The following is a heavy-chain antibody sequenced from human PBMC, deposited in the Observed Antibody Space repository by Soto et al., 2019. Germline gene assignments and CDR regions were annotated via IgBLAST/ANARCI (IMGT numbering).Heavy chain of an antibody. CDR3: ARGHHYYDFWKTDYYYYYMDV. D-gene: IGHD3-3*01. CDR2: MSPNSGNT. Sequence: GASVKVSCKASGYTFTSYDINWVRQATGQGLEWMGWMSPNSGNTGYAQKFQGRVTMTRNTSISTAYMELSSLRSEDTAVYYCARGHHYYDFWKTDYYYYYMDVWGKGTTVTVSS. CDR1: GYTFTSYD. J-gene: IGHJ6*03. V-gene: IGHV1-8*01.